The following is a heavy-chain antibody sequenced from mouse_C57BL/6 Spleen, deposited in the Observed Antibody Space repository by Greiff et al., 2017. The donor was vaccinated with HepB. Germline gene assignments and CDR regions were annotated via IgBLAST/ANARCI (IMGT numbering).Heavy chain of an antibody. D-gene: IGHD1-1*01. Sequence: EVKLLESGPGMVKPSQSLSLTCTVTGYSITSGYDWHWIRHFPGNKLEWMGYISYSGSTNYNPSLKSRISITHDTSKNHFFLKLNSVTTEDTATYYCARGRYYGSSWYFDVWGTGTTVTVSS. CDR2: ISYSGST. J-gene: IGHJ1*03. CDR1: GYSITSGYD. V-gene: IGHV3-1*01. CDR3: ARGRYYGSSWYFDV.